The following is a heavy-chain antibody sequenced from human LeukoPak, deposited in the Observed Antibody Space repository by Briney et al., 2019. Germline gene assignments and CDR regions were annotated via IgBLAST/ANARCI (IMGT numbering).Heavy chain of an antibody. J-gene: IGHJ4*02. Sequence: GGSLRLSCAASGFTFSSYEMNWVRQAPGKGLEWVSYISSSGSTIYYADSVKGRFTISRDNAKNSLYLQMNSLRAEDTAVYYCARAMVVPAAVDYWGQGTLVTASS. CDR2: ISSSGSTI. V-gene: IGHV3-48*03. CDR3: ARAMVVPAAVDY. CDR1: GFTFSSYE. D-gene: IGHD2-2*01.